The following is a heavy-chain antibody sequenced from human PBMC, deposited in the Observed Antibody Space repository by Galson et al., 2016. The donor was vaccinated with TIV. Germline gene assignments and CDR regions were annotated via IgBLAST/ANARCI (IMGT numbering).Heavy chain of an antibody. V-gene: IGHV3-53*05. J-gene: IGHJ4*02. D-gene: IGHD3-16*01. CDR3: VGDTSSGGCDS. Sequence: PGKGLEWVSLIFTGGSRYYADSVEGRFTIFRDNSKNTVDLQLNSLRPEDTALYYCVGDTSSGGCDSWGQGALVTVSS. CDR2: IFTGGSR.